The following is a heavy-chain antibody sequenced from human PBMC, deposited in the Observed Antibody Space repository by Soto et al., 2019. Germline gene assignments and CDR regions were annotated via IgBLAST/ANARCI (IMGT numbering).Heavy chain of an antibody. V-gene: IGHV1-18*04. Sequence: QVKLVQSGTEVKKPGASVKVSCKASGYIFRRYAISWVRQAPGQGLEWMGWISGHNGNTNFAQKFQGRVSMTTDTSTSTAYMELRSLRSDDTAVYYCAREIGIVGVTTEHGMDVWGQGTTVTVSS. CDR3: AREIGIVGVTTEHGMDV. D-gene: IGHD1-26*01. J-gene: IGHJ6*02. CDR1: GYIFRRYA. CDR2: ISGHNGNT.